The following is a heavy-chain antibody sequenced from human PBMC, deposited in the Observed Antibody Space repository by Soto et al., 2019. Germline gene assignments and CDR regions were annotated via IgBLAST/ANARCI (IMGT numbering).Heavy chain of an antibody. V-gene: IGHV3-53*01. Sequence: GGSLRLSCAASGFTVSSNDMNWVRQAPGKGLEWVAVIYSGGSTYYADSVKGRFTTSRDNSKNTLYLPMNSLRAEDTAVYYCARVGRYFDWFPAAAWFDPWGQGTLVTVSS. J-gene: IGHJ5*02. CDR3: ARVGRYFDWFPAAAWFDP. CDR1: GFTVSSND. CDR2: IYSGGST. D-gene: IGHD3-9*01.